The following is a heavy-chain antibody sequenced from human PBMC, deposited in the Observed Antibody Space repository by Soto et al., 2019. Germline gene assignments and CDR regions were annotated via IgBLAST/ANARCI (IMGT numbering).Heavy chain of an antibody. CDR3: ARSRDGYSFYFYYGMDG. CDR1: GFTFTNYD. V-gene: IGHV3-30*03. D-gene: IGHD4-4*01. CDR2: ILHDGSAE. J-gene: IGHJ6*02. Sequence: GGSLRLSCAASGFTFTNYDMHWVRQAPGRGLEWMALILHDGSAEYYADSVKGRFTISRDNSKNTLYLQMNSLRAEDTAVYYCARSRDGYSFYFYYGMDGWGQGTTVTVSS.